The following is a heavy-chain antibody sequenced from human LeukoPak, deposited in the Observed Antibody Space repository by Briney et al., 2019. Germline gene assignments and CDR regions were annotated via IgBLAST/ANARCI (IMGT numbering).Heavy chain of an antibody. CDR3: AKDRADYYTSGNSYDAFDI. D-gene: IGHD3-10*01. J-gene: IGHJ3*02. Sequence: GGSLSLSCAASGFTFSNYAMSCVRQAPGKGLVWVPGISASGGSTFYADYERGRFTLSRDNSKDALYLQMRSLRAEDTGVYYCAKDRADYYTSGNSYDAFDIWGQGAMVTVSS. V-gene: IGHV3-23*01. CDR2: ISASGGST. CDR1: GFTFSNYA.